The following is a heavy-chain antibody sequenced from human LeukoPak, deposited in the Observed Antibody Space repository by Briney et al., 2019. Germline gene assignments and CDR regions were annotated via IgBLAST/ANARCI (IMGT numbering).Heavy chain of an antibody. Sequence: SETLSLTCTVSGGSISSYYWSWIRQPPPEGLEWMGYIYYSGSTSYNPSLKDRVTISVDTSKSPFSLKLSSVSASDTAVYYCARYLRSYGCFDLWGRGTLVTVSS. CDR1: GGSISSYY. CDR2: IYYSGST. J-gene: IGHJ2*01. D-gene: IGHD2/OR15-2a*01. CDR3: ARYLRSYGCFDL. V-gene: IGHV4-59*01.